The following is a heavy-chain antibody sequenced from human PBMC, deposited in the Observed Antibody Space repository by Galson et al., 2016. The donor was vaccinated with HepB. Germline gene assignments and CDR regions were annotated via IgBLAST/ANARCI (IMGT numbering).Heavy chain of an antibody. CDR1: GFTFSTYS. J-gene: IGHJ4*02. Sequence: SLRLSCAASGFTFSTYSMNWVRQAPGKGLEWVSFISSSSNTIYYADSVKGRFTISRDNAKNSLYLQMNSLRDEDTAVYYCARLLITSGPGWGRPCDYWGQGTLVTVSS. CDR3: ARLLITSGPGWGRPCDY. D-gene: IGHD1-20*01. V-gene: IGHV3-48*02. CDR2: ISSSSNTI.